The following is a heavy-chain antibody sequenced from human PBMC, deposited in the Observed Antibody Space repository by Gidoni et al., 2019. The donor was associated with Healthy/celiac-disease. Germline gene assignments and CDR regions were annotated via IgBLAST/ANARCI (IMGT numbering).Heavy chain of an antibody. D-gene: IGHD1-26*01. CDR3: ASAPLTIVGATIDY. CDR2: INPSGGST. J-gene: IGHJ4*02. Sequence: GSGYTFTSYYMHWVRQAPGQGLEWMGIINPSGGSTSYAQKFQGRVTMTRDTSTSTVYMELSRLRSEDTAVYYCASAPLTIVGATIDYWGQGTLVTVSS. V-gene: IGHV1-46*01. CDR1: GYTFTSYY.